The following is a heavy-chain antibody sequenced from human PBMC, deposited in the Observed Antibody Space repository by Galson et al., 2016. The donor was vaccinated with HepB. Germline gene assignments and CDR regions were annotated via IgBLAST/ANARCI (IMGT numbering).Heavy chain of an antibody. J-gene: IGHJ4*02. V-gene: IGHV4-39*01. CDR2: MFYSGST. Sequence: ETLSLTCTVSGGSIVSSSYYWGWIRQPPGKGRDWGGNMFYSGSTYYNPSLKSRVTLSVDTSTNPFSLQLTSVTAADTAVYYCARQSVGAFDYWGQGTLVTVSS. CDR3: ARQSVGAFDY. D-gene: IGHD1-26*01. CDR1: GGSIVSSSYY.